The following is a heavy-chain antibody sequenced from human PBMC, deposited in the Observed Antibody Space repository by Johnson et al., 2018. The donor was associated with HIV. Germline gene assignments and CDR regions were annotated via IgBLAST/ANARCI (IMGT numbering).Heavy chain of an antibody. CDR2: IKQEGSEK. V-gene: IGHV3-7*01. Sequence: VQLVESGGGLVQPGGSLRLSCAAAGFTFSGYWMNWVRQAPGKGMEWGANIKQEGSEKYYSDSVKGRVTISSDTAKTALYLQLHSLRAEDTAVYYCARDWFSPGYGALDMWGHGTMVTVSS. CDR1: GFTFSGYW. CDR3: ARDWFSPGYGALDM. D-gene: IGHD3-9*01. J-gene: IGHJ3*02.